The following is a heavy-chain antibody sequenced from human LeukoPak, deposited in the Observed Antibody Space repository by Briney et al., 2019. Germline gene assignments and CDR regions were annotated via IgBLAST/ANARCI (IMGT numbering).Heavy chain of an antibody. CDR2: IYYSGST. Sequence: SQTLCLTCTVSGGSISSGGYYWSWIRQHPGKGLEWIGYIYYSGSTYYNPSLKSRVTISVDTSKNQFSLKLSSVTAADTAVYYCARDLSVAAAGTTSYYYGMDVWGQGTTVTVSS. CDR3: ARDLSVAAAGTTSYYYGMDV. D-gene: IGHD6-13*01. J-gene: IGHJ6*02. CDR1: GGSISSGGYY. V-gene: IGHV4-31*03.